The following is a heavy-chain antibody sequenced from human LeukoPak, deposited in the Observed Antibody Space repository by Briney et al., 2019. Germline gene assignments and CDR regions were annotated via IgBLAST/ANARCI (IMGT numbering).Heavy chain of an antibody. CDR1: GFTFSSYE. CDR2: ISSSGSTI. CDR3: ARFEYFDCSKTGAFDI. Sequence: PGGSLRLSCAASGFTFSSYEMNWVRQAPGKGLEWVSYISSSGSTIYYADSVKGRFTISRDNAKNSLYLQMNSLRAEDTAVYYCARFEYFDCSKTGAFDIWGQGTMVTVSS. V-gene: IGHV3-48*03. J-gene: IGHJ3*02. D-gene: IGHD3-9*01.